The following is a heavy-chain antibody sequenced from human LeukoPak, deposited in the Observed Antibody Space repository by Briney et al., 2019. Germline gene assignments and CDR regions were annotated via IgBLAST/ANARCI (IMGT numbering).Heavy chain of an antibody. V-gene: IGHV1-18*01. D-gene: IGHD1-26*01. CDR2: IKGYNGDT. Sequence: ASVKVSCKASGYTFTSYGISWVRQAPGQGLEWMGWIKGYNGDTNYAQKFQGRVTMTTDTSTSTAYMERRSLRSDDTAVYYCAREGGIVGALDYWGQGTLVTVSS. J-gene: IGHJ4*02. CDR3: AREGGIVGALDY. CDR1: GYTFTSYG.